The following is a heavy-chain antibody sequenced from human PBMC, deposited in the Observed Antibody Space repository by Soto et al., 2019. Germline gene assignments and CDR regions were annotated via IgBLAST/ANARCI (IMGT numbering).Heavy chain of an antibody. J-gene: IGHJ3*02. Sequence: ASVKVSCKASGYTFTGYYMHWVRQAPGQGLECMGCINPNSGGTNYAQNFQGWVTMTRDTSIGTAYMELSRLRSDDTAVYYCARGSSFFDYYDSSGPPDFDIWAKGQWSPSPQ. CDR3: ARGSSFFDYYDSSGPPDFDI. CDR2: INPNSGGT. CDR1: GYTFTGYY. V-gene: IGHV1-2*04. D-gene: IGHD3-22*01.